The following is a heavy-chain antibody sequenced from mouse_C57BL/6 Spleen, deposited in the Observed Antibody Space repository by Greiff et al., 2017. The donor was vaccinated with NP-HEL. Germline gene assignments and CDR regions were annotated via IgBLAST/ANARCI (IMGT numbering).Heavy chain of an antibody. V-gene: IGHV2-2*01. CDR2: IWSGGST. CDR1: GFSLTSYG. Sequence: QVQLQQSGPGLVQPSQSLSITCTVSGFSLTSYGVHWVRQSPGKGLEWLGVIWSGGSTDYNAAFISRLSISKDNSKSQVFFKMNSLQADDTAIYYCAGTVTWFAYWGQGTLVTVSA. J-gene: IGHJ3*01. CDR3: AGTVTWFAY.